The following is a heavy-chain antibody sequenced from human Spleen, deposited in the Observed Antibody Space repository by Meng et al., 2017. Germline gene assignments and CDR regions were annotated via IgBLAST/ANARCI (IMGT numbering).Heavy chain of an antibody. CDR1: GFTFSSYD. V-gene: IGHV3-48*03. CDR2: FSSSGSAI. D-gene: IGHD6-6*01. Sequence: SCAASGFTFSSYDMSWVRQAPGKGLEWVSYFSSSGSAIYYADSVRGRFTISRDNAKSSLFLQMTTLRADDTAIYYCTRSSGDYWGQGTLVTVSS. J-gene: IGHJ4*02. CDR3: TRSSGDY.